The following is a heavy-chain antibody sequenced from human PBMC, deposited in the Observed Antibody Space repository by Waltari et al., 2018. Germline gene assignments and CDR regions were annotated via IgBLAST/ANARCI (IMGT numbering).Heavy chain of an antibody. CDR1: GFSFSNSE. D-gene: IGHD5-18*01. CDR3: AREVVDTHPYFYAYMDV. CDR2: IRRNGDTT. V-gene: IGHV3-48*03. J-gene: IGHJ6*03. Sequence: EVQLVESGGGLVQAGGSLTLSCVASGFSFSNSEMNWVRQAPGKWLEWVAYIRRNGDTTAYADSVKGRFTVSRDNAKNSLFLHMNSLGADDTAVYFCAREVVDTHPYFYAYMDVWGKGATVTVSS.